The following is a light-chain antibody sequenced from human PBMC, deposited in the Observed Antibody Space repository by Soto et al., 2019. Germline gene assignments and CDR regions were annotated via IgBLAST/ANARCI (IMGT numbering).Light chain of an antibody. Sequence: QSALTQPPSASGSPGQSVTISCTGTSSDVGAYNYVSWYQQHPGKAPKLMIYDVTKRPSGVPDRFSGSKSGNTASLTVSGLQAEDEADYYCISYAGSSIWVFGGWTKLTVL. J-gene: IGLJ3*02. CDR1: SSDVGAYNY. CDR2: DVT. CDR3: ISYAGSSIWV. V-gene: IGLV2-8*01.